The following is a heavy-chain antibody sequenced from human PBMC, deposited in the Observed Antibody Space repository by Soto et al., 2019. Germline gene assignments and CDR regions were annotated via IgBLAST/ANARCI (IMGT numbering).Heavy chain of an antibody. CDR1: GFIFSTYG. J-gene: IGHJ6*02. V-gene: IGHV3-30*03. D-gene: IGHD3-3*01. CDR2: MSNDGKNE. CDR3: VRGFWSGYYLVEGMDV. Sequence: GGSLRLSCAASGFIFSTYGMHWVRQAPGKGLEWVAVMSNDGKNEFYADSVRGRFTISRDFSKDTVDLQMTSLRPEDTAVYHCVRGFWSGYYLVEGMDVWGQGTTVTVSS.